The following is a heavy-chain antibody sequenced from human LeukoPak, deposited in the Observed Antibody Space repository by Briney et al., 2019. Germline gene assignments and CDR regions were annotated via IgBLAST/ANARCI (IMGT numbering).Heavy chain of an antibody. J-gene: IGHJ5*02. CDR1: GGSISSSSYY. V-gene: IGHV4-39*07. CDR3: ARGPPVINFESDWFDP. Sequence: SETLSLTCTVSGGSISSSSYYWGWIRQPPGKGLEWIGSIYYSGSTYYNPSLKSRVTISVETSKNQFSLKLSSVTAADTAVYYCARGPPVINFESDWFDPWGQGTLVTVSS. D-gene: IGHD1-20*01. CDR2: IYYSGST.